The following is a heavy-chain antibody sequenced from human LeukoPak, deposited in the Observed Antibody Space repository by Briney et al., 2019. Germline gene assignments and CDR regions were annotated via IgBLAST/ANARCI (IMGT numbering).Heavy chain of an antibody. CDR2: ISGSGGST. D-gene: IGHD3-3*01. J-gene: IGHJ4*02. CDR3: AKDSTIFGVVIYFDY. V-gene: IGHV3-23*01. Sequence: GGSLRLSCAASELTFRSYAMSWVRQAPGKGLEWVSAISGSGGSTYYADSVKGRFTISRDTSKNTLYLQMNSLRAEDAAVYYCAKDSTIFGVVIYFDYWGQGTLVTVSS. CDR1: ELTFRSYA.